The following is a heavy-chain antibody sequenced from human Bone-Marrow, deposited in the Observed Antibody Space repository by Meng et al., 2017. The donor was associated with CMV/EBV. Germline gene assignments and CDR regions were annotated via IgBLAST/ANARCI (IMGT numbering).Heavy chain of an antibody. V-gene: IGHV3-21*01. Sequence: SGFTFRSYSRNWVRQAPGKGLEWVSSISSSSSYIYYADSVKGRFTISRDNAKNSLYLQMNSLRAEDTAVYYCAREHCSSTSCYTTYWGQGTLVTVSS. J-gene: IGHJ4*02. CDR1: GFTFRSYS. D-gene: IGHD2-2*02. CDR3: AREHCSSTSCYTTY. CDR2: ISSSSSYI.